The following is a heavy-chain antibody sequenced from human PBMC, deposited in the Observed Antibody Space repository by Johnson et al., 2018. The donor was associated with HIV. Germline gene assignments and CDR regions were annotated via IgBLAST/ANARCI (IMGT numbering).Heavy chain of an antibody. CDR1: GFTFSSYA. CDR2: ISYDGRDA. D-gene: IGHD1-26*01. CDR3: ASVVVGPTPGAFDI. J-gene: IGHJ3*02. V-gene: IGHV3-30*14. Sequence: QVQLVESGGGVVQPGRSLRLSCAASGFTFSSYAMHWVRQAPGTGLEWVAVISYDGRDAYYADSVKGRFTSSRDNSKNTRYLQMNSLRAEDTAVYSCASVVVGPTPGAFDIWGQGTMVTVSS.